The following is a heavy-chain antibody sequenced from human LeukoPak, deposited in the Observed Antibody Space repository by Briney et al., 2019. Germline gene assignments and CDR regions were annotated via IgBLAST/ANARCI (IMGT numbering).Heavy chain of an antibody. J-gene: IGHJ3*02. CDR3: ARSAVEGAFDI. D-gene: IGHD5-24*01. CDR1: GFTFSDYG. V-gene: IGHV3-30*02. CDR2: IRYDQSNN. Sequence: PGGSLRLSCAASGFTFSDYGMHWVRQAPGKGLEWVAFIRYDQSNNYYADSVRGRFTISRDNSKNTLYLQMNSLRAEDTAVYYCARSAVEGAFDIWGQGTMVTVSS.